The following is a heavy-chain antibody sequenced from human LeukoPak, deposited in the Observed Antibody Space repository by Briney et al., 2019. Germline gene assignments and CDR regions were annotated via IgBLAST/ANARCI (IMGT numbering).Heavy chain of an antibody. V-gene: IGHV1-24*01. CDR1: GYTLTELS. CDR2: FDPEDGET. J-gene: IGHJ4*02. Sequence: GASVKVSCKVSGYTLTELSMHWVRQAPGKGLEWMGGFDPEDGETIYAQKFQGRVTMTEDTSTDTAYMELSSLRSEDTAVYYCATRKWELPQLGYWGQGTLVTVSS. D-gene: IGHD1-26*01. CDR3: ATRKWELPQLGY.